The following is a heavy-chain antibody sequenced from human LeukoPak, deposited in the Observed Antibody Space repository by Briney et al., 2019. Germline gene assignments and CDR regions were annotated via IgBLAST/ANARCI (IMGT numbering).Heavy chain of an antibody. V-gene: IGHV3-23*01. CDR2: ISGSGGST. CDR1: GFTFSRYA. Sequence: GGSLRLSCAASGFTFSRYAMSWVRQAPGKGLQWVSAISGSGGSTYYADSVKGRLTISRDNSKNTLDLQMNSLKAEDPAGYYWAAPSGDYWGQGTLVTVSS. CDR3: AAPSGDY. J-gene: IGHJ4*02.